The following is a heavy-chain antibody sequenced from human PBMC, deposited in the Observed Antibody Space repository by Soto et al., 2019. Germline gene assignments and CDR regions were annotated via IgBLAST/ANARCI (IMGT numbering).Heavy chain of an antibody. CDR3: ARALILTGYYIHDAFDI. J-gene: IGHJ3*02. V-gene: IGHV4-61*01. D-gene: IGHD3-9*01. CDR1: GVSVSSGSYY. Sequence: SETLSLTCTVSGVSVSSGSYYWSWIRQPPGKGLEWIGYIYYSGSTNYNPSLKSRVTISVDTSKNQFSLKLSSVTAADTAVYYCARALILTGYYIHDAFDIWGQGTMVTVSS. CDR2: IYYSGST.